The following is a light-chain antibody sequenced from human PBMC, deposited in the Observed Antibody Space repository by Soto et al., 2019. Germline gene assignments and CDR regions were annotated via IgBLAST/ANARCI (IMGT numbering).Light chain of an antibody. CDR2: GAS. J-gene: IGKJ5*01. V-gene: IGKV3-20*01. CDR3: QQYDNWPPN. CDR1: QSVSSSY. Sequence: IVLTQSPGTLSLSPWERATLSCRASQSVSSSYLAWYQQKPGQAPRLLIYGASSRATGIPARFSGSGSGTEFTLTINSLQSEDFVVYYCQQYDNWPPNFGQGTRLEIK.